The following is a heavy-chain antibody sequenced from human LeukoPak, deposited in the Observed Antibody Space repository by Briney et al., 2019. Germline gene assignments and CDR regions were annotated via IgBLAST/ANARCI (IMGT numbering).Heavy chain of an antibody. CDR1: GGSISSYH. V-gene: IGHV4-59*01. CDR2: IYYSGST. CDR3: ARADWDSSGYYCQH. D-gene: IGHD3-22*01. J-gene: IGHJ1*01. Sequence: SETLSLTCTVSGGSISSYHWSWIRQPPGKGLEWIGYIYYSGSTNYNPSLKSRVTISVDTSKNQFSLKLSSVTAADTAVYYCARADWDSSGYYCQHWGQGTLVTVSS.